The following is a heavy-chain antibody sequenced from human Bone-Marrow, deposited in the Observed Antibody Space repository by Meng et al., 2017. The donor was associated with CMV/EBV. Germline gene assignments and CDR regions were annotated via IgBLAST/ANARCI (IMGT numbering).Heavy chain of an antibody. CDR3: ARWPYSSLFDY. Sequence: GESLKISCAASGFTFSSYSMNWVRQAPGKGLEWVSSISSSSSYIYYADSVKGRFTISRDNAKNSLYLQMNSLRAEDTAVYYCARWPYSSLFDYWEQGTRVTGYS. CDR2: ISSSSSYI. J-gene: IGHJ4*02. V-gene: IGHV3-21*01. D-gene: IGHD6-6*01. CDR1: GFTFSSYS.